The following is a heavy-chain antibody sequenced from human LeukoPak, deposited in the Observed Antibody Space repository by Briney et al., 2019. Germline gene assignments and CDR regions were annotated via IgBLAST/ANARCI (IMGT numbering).Heavy chain of an antibody. J-gene: IGHJ4*02. D-gene: IGHD3-10*01. CDR2: IYYSGST. CDR3: ARESLYGSGSYYDY. V-gene: IGHV4-59*01. CDR1: GGSISSYY. Sequence: SETLSLTCTVSGGSISSYYWSWIRQPPGKGLEWIGYIYYSGSTNYNPSLKSRVTISVDTSKNQFSLKLSSVTAADTAVYYCARESLYGSGSYYDYWGQGTLVTVSS.